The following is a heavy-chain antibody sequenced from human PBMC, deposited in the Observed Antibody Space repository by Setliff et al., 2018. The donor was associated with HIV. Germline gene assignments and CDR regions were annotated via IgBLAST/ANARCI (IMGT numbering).Heavy chain of an antibody. CDR3: AIAYGDQGYFDY. CDR1: GGSISSGDYY. Sequence: TLSLTCTVSGGSISSGDYYWSWIRQPPGKGLEWIGSIYYSGSTYYNPSLKSRVTISVDTSKNQFSLKLSSVTAADTAVYYCAIAYGDQGYFDYWGQGTLVTVSS. D-gene: IGHD4-17*01. V-gene: IGHV4-39*07. CDR2: IYYSGST. J-gene: IGHJ4*02.